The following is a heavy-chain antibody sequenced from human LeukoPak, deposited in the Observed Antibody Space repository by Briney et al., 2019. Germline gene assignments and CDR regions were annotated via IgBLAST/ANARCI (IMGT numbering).Heavy chain of an antibody. Sequence: PSETLSLTCTVSGGSISSYYWNWIRQPPGKGPEWIGYIYYSGSTNYNPSLKSRVTISVDTSKNQFSLKLSSVTAADTAVYYCARGGYSYGYSSAFDIWGQGTMVTVSS. V-gene: IGHV4-59*12. CDR1: GGSISSYY. J-gene: IGHJ3*02. CDR2: IYYSGST. D-gene: IGHD5-18*01. CDR3: ARGGYSYGYSSAFDI.